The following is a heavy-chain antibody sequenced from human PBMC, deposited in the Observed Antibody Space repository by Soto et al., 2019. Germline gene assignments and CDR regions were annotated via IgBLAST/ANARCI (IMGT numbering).Heavy chain of an antibody. CDR2: IIPIFGTA. CDR1: GGTFSSYA. Sequence: QVQLVQSGAEVKKPGSSVKVSCKASGGTFSSYAISWVRQAPGQGLEWMGGIIPIFGTANYAQKFQGRVTITADESTSTAYVELSSLRSEDTAVYSCARESGIAAAGTEYYGMDVWGQGTTVTVSS. J-gene: IGHJ6*02. V-gene: IGHV1-69*01. CDR3: ARESGIAAAGTEYYGMDV. D-gene: IGHD6-13*01.